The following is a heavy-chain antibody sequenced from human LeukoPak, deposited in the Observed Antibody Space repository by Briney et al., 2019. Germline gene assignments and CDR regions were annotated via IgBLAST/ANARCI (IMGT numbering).Heavy chain of an antibody. J-gene: IGHJ4*02. D-gene: IGHD3-22*01. Sequence: PGGSLRLSCAASGFTFDDYGMSWVRQAPGKGLEWVSGISASGGTTYYADSVKGRFTISRDNSKNTLVLQLNSLRAEDTAVYYCAKDPTDFDSSGQTYFDYWGQGTLVTVSS. V-gene: IGHV3-23*01. CDR2: ISASGGTT. CDR3: AKDPTDFDSSGQTYFDY. CDR1: GFTFDDYG.